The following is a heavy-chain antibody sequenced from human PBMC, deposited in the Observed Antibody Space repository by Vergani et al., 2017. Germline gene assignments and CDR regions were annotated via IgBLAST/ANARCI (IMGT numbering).Heavy chain of an antibody. CDR3: ARRSESRDGYSAYYYYGMDV. Sequence: QVQLVESGGGLVKPGGSLSLSCAASGFTFSDYYMSWIRQAPGKGLEWVSYISSSSSYTNYADSVKGRFTISRDNAKNSLYLQMNSLRAEDTAVYYCARRSESRDGYSAYYYYGMDVWGQGTTVTVSS. CDR1: GFTFSDYY. J-gene: IGHJ6*02. CDR2: ISSSSSYT. V-gene: IGHV3-11*05. D-gene: IGHD5-24*01.